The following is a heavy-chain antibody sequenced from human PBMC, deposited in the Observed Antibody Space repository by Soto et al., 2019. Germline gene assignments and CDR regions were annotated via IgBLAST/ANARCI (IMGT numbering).Heavy chain of an antibody. CDR2: ISSSSSII. V-gene: IGHV3-48*01. D-gene: IGHD2-15*01. CDR3: ARGSCYSSRCAFDI. CDR1: GFTFSIHG. Sequence: GGSLRLSCGASGFTFSIHGMHWVRQAPGKGLEWVSYISSSSSIIYYADSVKGRLTISRDNAKNSLYLQMNSLRAEDSAVYYCARGSCYSSRCAFDIWGQGTMVTVSS. J-gene: IGHJ3*02.